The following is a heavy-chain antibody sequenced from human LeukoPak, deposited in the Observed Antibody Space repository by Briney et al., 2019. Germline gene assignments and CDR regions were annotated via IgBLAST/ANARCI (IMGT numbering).Heavy chain of an antibody. D-gene: IGHD6-6*01. CDR2: ISAYNGNT. CDR3: ARDPPYSSSLRSGGR. J-gene: IGHJ4*02. V-gene: IGHV1-18*01. Sequence: ASVKVSRKASGYTFTSYGISWVRQAPGQGLEWMGWISAYNGNTNYAQKLQGRVTMTTDTSTSTAYMELRSLRSDDTAVYYCARDPPYSSSLRSGGRWGQGTLVTVSS. CDR1: GYTFTSYG.